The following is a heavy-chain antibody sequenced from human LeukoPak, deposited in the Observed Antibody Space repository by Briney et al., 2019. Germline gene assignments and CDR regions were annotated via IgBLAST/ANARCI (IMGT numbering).Heavy chain of an antibody. J-gene: IGHJ4*02. Sequence: SETLSLTCTVSGGSISSSSYYWGWIRQPPGKGLEWIGSIYYNGSTYYNPSLKSRVTISVDTSKNQFSLKLSSVTAADTAVYYCARRRLGYSYGYNYFDYWGQGTLVTVSS. V-gene: IGHV4-39*01. CDR1: GGSISSSSYY. CDR3: ARRRLGYSYGYNYFDY. CDR2: IYYNGST. D-gene: IGHD5-18*01.